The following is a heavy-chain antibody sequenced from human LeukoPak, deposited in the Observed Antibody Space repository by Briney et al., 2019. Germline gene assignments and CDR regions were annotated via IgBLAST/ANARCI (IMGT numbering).Heavy chain of an antibody. V-gene: IGHV4-59*12. J-gene: IGHJ4*02. CDR1: GGSISGYS. CDR2: IYNGGST. CDR3: ASGGSFSTYFDY. Sequence: SETLSLTCTVSGGSISGYSWSWVRQPPGKGLEWIGYIYNGGSTKYGPSLKSRVTISVDRSKNQFSLKLSSVTAADTAVYYCASGGSFSTYFDYWGQGTLVTVSS. D-gene: IGHD3-10*01.